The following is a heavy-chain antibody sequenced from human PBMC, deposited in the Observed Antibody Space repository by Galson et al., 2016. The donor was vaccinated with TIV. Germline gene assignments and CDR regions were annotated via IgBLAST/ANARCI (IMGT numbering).Heavy chain of an antibody. CDR3: ARAPYGENWYFDL. Sequence: ETLSLTCSVSGGSISSFHWSWIRQPPGKGLEWIGYIYYSGNTNYNYNLSLESRVTMSVDTSKTQLSLDLSSVTAADTAVYFCARAPYGENWYFDLWGRGTLVTVSS. V-gene: IGHV4-59*08. D-gene: IGHD3-10*01. CDR1: GGSISSFH. J-gene: IGHJ2*01. CDR2: IYYSGNTNY.